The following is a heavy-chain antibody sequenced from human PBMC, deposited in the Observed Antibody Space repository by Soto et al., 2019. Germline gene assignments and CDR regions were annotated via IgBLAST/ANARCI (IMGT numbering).Heavy chain of an antibody. Sequence: QVQLVQSGAEVKKPGASVKVSCKASGYTFTSYGISWVRQAPGQGLEWMGWISAYNGNTNYAQKLQGRVTMTTDTSTRTAYMGLRSLRSDDTAVYYCSRDLIEGLRYKSDWFDPWGQGTLVTVSS. CDR3: SRDLIEGLRYKSDWFDP. CDR1: GYTFTSYG. J-gene: IGHJ5*02. D-gene: IGHD3-9*01. V-gene: IGHV1-18*01. CDR2: ISAYNGNT.